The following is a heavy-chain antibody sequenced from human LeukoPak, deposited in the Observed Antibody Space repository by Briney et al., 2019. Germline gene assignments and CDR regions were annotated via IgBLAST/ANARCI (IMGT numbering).Heavy chain of an antibody. CDR3: AASRETLLWFGELSNDAFDI. CDR1: GFTFTSSA. V-gene: IGHV1-58*02. D-gene: IGHD3-10*01. Sequence: SVKVFCKASGFTFTSSAMQWVRQARGQRLEWIGWIVVGSGNTNYAQKFQERVTITRDMSTSTAYMELSSLRSEDTAVHYCAASRETLLWFGELSNDAFDIWGQGTMVTVSS. CDR2: IVVGSGNT. J-gene: IGHJ3*02.